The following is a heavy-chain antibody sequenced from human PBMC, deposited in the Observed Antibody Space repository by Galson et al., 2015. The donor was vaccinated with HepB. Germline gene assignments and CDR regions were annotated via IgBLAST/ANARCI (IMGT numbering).Heavy chain of an antibody. CDR1: GFTFSSYS. CDR3: ARVGILRTPPF. V-gene: IGHV3-48*02. Sequence: SLRLSCAASGFTFSSYSMNWVRQAPGKGLEWVSYISSSSTIYYADSVKGRFTISRDNAKNSLYLQMNSLRDEDTAVYYCARVGILRTPPFWGQGTLVTVSS. J-gene: IGHJ4*02. CDR2: ISSSSTI. D-gene: IGHD2-15*01.